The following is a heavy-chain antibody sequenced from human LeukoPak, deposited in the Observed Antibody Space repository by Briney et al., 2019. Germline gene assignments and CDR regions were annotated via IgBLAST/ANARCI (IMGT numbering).Heavy chain of an antibody. J-gene: IGHJ3*02. V-gene: IGHV4-59*10. CDR1: GGSFSGYY. D-gene: IGHD1-26*01. Sequence: SETLSLTCAVYGGSFSGYYWSWIRQPAGKGLEWIGRIYTSGSTNYNPSLKSRVTMSVDTSKNQFSLKLSSVTAADTAVYYCARLPSGRGAFDIWGQGTMVTVSS. CDR2: IYTSGST. CDR3: ARLPSGRGAFDI.